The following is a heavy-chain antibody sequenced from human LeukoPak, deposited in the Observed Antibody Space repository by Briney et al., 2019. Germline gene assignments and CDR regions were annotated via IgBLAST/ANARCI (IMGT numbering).Heavy chain of an antibody. CDR2: INHSGST. Sequence: SETLSLTCAVYGGSFSGYYWSWIRQPPGKGLEWIGEINHSGSTNYNPSLNNRVNISVDTSKNQFSLKLSSVTAADTAVYYCARMVGIVDYWGQGTLVTVSS. J-gene: IGHJ4*02. D-gene: IGHD2-21*01. CDR1: GGSFSGYY. V-gene: IGHV4-34*01. CDR3: ARMVGIVDY.